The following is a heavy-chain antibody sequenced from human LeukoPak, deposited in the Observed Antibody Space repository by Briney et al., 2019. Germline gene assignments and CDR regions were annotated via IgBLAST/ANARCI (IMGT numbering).Heavy chain of an antibody. CDR2: IWYNGSHD. V-gene: IGHV3-33*06. CDR1: GFTFSHYA. Sequence: GTSLRLSCAASGFTFSHYAMHWVRQAPGKGLEWVAVIWYNGSHDTYTDSVKGRFTVSRDNFKNVLHLQMNSLRVEDTAVYYCAKEGDYCSSSGCHKRGIDYWGQGTLVTVSS. J-gene: IGHJ4*02. D-gene: IGHD2-2*01. CDR3: AKEGDYCSSSGCHKRGIDY.